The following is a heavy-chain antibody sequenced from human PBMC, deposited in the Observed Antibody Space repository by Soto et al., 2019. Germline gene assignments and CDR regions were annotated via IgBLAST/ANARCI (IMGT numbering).Heavy chain of an antibody. CDR1: GGSFSGYY. Sequence: SETLSLTCAVYGGSFSGYYWSWIRQPPGKGLEWIGEINHSGSTNYNPSLKSRVTISVDTSKNQFSLKLSSVTAADTAVYYCARGGGTGKLAAAVASDYWGQGTLVTVSS. D-gene: IGHD6-13*01. CDR2: INHSGST. CDR3: ARGGGTGKLAAAVASDY. J-gene: IGHJ4*02. V-gene: IGHV4-34*01.